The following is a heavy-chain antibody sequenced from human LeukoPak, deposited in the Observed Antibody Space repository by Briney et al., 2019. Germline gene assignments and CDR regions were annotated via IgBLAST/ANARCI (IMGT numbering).Heavy chain of an antibody. Sequence: ASVKVSCKASGYTFTGYYMHWVRQAPGQGLEWMGWINPNSGGTNYAQKFQGRVTMTRDTSISTAYMELSGLRSDDTAVYYCARDQYDSGVTYYYGMDVWGQGTTVTVSS. CDR1: GYTFTGYY. CDR2: INPNSGGT. CDR3: ARDQYDSGVTYYYGMDV. J-gene: IGHJ6*02. V-gene: IGHV1-2*02. D-gene: IGHD3-3*01.